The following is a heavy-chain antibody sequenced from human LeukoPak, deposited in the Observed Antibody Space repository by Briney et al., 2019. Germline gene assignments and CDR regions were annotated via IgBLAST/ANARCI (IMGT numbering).Heavy chain of an antibody. CDR1: GGSFSGYY. CDR3: ARDRGYYGSGSWAFDI. Sequence: SETLSLTCAVYGGSFSGYYWSWIRQPPGKGLEWIGEINHSGSTNYNPSLKSRVTISVDTSKNQFTLKLSSVTAADTAVYYCARDRGYYGSGSWAFDIWGQGTMVTVSS. V-gene: IGHV4-34*01. D-gene: IGHD3-10*01. CDR2: INHSGST. J-gene: IGHJ3*02.